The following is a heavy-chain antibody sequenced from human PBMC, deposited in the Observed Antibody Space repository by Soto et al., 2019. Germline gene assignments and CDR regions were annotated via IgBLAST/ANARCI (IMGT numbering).Heavy chain of an antibody. V-gene: IGHV4-59*01. Sequence: QVQLQESGPGLVKPSETLSLTCAISADSITSYYWSWIRQFPGKGLEWIGYIYHSGTTNYNPSLMSRVTISIDKSKNQLSLNLTSVTPADTAVYYCVRDRGPTPSAYVFDYWGQGTLVTVSS. J-gene: IGHJ4*02. CDR3: VRDRGPTPSAYVFDY. D-gene: IGHD3-10*01. CDR2: IYHSGTT. CDR1: ADSITSYY.